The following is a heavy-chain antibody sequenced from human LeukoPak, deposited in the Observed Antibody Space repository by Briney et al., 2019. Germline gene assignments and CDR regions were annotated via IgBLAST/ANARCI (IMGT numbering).Heavy chain of an antibody. CDR1: GFTFSSNA. J-gene: IGHJ4*02. D-gene: IGHD1-1*01. Sequence: GGSLRPSCAASGFTFSSNAMHWVRQAPGKGLEWVAVIWYDGSNKYYADSVKGRFTISRDNSKNTLYLQMNSLRAEDTAVYYCARENVLDYWGQGTLVTVSS. CDR3: ARENVLDY. CDR2: IWYDGSNK. V-gene: IGHV3-33*08.